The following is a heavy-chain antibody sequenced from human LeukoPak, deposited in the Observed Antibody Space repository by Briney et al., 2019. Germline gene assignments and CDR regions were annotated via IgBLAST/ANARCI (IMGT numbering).Heavy chain of an antibody. CDR1: GASISNYD. CDR3: TRGAPGIAARADY. V-gene: IGHV4-4*07. J-gene: IGHJ4*02. D-gene: IGHD6-13*01. Sequence: SETLSLTCSVSGASISNYDSRWIRQPPGKGLEWIGPFYTSGGTRYNPSLESRVAMSVDASNTHFFLRLTSVTAADTAVYYCTRGAPGIAARADYWGQGTLVTVSS. CDR2: FYTSGGT.